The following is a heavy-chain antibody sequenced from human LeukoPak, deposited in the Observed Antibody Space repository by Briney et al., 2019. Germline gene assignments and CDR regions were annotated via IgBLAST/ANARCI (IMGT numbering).Heavy chain of an antibody. CDR1: GFTFSSFG. CDR2: IRYDGSEK. V-gene: IGHV3-30*02. Sequence: GRSLRLSCAASGFTFSSFGMHWVRQAPGKGLEWVAFIRYDGSEKDYADPVKGRFTISGDNSKNTLYLQMNSLRAEDTAVYYCWVRYSPDAFDIWGQGTMVTLSS. CDR3: WVRYSPDAFDI. D-gene: IGHD3-9*01. J-gene: IGHJ3*02.